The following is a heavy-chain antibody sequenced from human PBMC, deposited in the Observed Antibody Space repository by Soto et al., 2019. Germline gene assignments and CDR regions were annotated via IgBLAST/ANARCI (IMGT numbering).Heavy chain of an antibody. CDR1: GGTFSGYA. V-gene: IGHV1-69*01. Sequence: QVQLVQSGAEVKKPGSSVQVSCKASGGTFSGYAISWVRQAPGQGLEWMGEIIPMFGTSNYAQKFQGRVTITADESTSTAYMELSSLRSEDTAVYYCARGSCSSTSCYKEYYFDLWGQGTLVTVSS. D-gene: IGHD2-2*02. CDR3: ARGSCSSTSCYKEYYFDL. J-gene: IGHJ4*02. CDR2: IIPMFGTS.